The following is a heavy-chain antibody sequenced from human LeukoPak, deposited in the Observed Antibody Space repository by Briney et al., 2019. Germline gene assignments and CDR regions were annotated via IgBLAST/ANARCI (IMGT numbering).Heavy chain of an antibody. Sequence: GGSLRLSCAVSGFTFSTFAMNWVRQAPGKGLEWVSVIYSGGSTYYADSVKGRFTISRDNSKNTLYLQMNSLRAEDTAVYYCAREGYCSSTSCYAVDYWGQGTLVTVSS. CDR1: GFTFSTFA. D-gene: IGHD2-2*01. CDR3: AREGYCSSTSCYAVDY. J-gene: IGHJ4*02. CDR2: IYSGGST. V-gene: IGHV3-53*01.